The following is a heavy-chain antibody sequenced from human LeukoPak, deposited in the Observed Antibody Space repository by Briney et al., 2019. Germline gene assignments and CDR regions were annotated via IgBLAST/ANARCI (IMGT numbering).Heavy chain of an antibody. CDR2: IPGSGGAT. V-gene: IGHV3-23*01. CDR1: GFTFSSYA. D-gene: IGHD3-22*01. Sequence: GGSLRLSCEASGFTFSSYAIRWVRQAPGTGLEWVSSIPGSGGATYYADSVRGRFSISRDSSKNTVYLQMNSLRDEDAAVYYCARARPWDSSRSYYFGMDVWGHGTTVTVSS. CDR3: ARARPWDSSRSYYFGMDV. J-gene: IGHJ6*02.